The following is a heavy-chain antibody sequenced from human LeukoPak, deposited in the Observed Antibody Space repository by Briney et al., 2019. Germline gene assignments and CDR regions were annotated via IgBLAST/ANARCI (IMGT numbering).Heavy chain of an antibody. Sequence: GGSLRLSCAASGFTFSSYWMSWVRQAPGKGLEWVANIKQDGSEKYYVDSVKGRFTISRDNAKSSLYLQMNSLRAEDTAVYYCARDAGYGYWVVDYWGQGTLVTVSS. CDR2: IKQDGSEK. V-gene: IGHV3-7*01. CDR1: GFTFSSYW. D-gene: IGHD5-18*01. CDR3: ARDAGYGYWVVDY. J-gene: IGHJ4*02.